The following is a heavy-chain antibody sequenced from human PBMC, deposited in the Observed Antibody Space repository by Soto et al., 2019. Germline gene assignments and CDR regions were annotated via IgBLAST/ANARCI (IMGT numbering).Heavy chain of an antibody. J-gene: IGHJ6*03. Sequence: EVQLVESGGGLVQPGGSLRLSCAASGFIFSNSWMHWVRQAPGKGLVWVSRINSDGSSTDYADSVKGRFTISRDNVKNTLYLQMNSLRAEDTALYYCARDWSGPGNSAYYYYNMDVWGKGTTVTVSS. CDR2: INSDGSST. CDR1: GFIFSNSW. D-gene: IGHD3-3*01. V-gene: IGHV3-74*01. CDR3: ARDWSGPGNSAYYYYNMDV.